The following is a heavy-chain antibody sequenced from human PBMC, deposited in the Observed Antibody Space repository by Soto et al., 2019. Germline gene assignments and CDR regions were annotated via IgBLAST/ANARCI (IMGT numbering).Heavy chain of an antibody. J-gene: IGHJ6*03. CDR1: GGSISSGGYY. D-gene: IGHD6-19*01. V-gene: IGHV4-31*03. CDR2: IYYSGST. Sequence: QVQLQESGPGLVKPSQTLSLTCTVSGGSISSGGYYWSWIRQHPGKGLEWIGYIYYSGSTYYNPSLKSRVTISVDTSKNQFSLKLSSVTAADTAVYYCAREPDSSGWYRYRVSYMDVWGKGTTVTVSS. CDR3: AREPDSSGWYRYRVSYMDV.